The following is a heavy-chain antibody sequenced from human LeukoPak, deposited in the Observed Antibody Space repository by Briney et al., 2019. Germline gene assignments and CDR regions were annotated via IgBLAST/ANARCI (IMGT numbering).Heavy chain of an antibody. CDR1: GFTFRGST. CDR2: VRSKSNTYVT. Sequence: PGGSLRLSCAASGFTFRGSTIHWVRQAAAKGLEWVGRVRSKSNTYVTRYTASVKGKFQISRDDSKNTAYLQMSSLKTEDTGIYYCTYGSYSSHWGQGTLVTVPS. V-gene: IGHV3-73*01. CDR3: TYGSYSSH. D-gene: IGHD3-10*01. J-gene: IGHJ4*02.